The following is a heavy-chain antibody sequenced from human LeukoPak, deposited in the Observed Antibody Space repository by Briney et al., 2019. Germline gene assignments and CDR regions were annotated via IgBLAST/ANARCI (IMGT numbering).Heavy chain of an antibody. CDR3: ARPYCNGGSCQRPPYGMDV. V-gene: IGHV7-4-1*02. Sequence: ASVKVSCKASGYTFTSHSMNWVRQAPGQGLEWMGWINTNTGNPTYAQGFTGRFVFSLDTSVSTAYLQISSLKAEDTAVYYCARPYCNGGSCQRPPYGMDVWGQGTTVTVSS. J-gene: IGHJ6*02. D-gene: IGHD2-15*01. CDR1: GYTFTSHS. CDR2: INTNTGNP.